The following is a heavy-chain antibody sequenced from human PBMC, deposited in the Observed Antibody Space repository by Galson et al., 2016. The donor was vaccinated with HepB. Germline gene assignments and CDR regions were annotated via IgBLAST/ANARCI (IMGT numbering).Heavy chain of an antibody. D-gene: IGHD1-1*01. CDR3: ARGGLECHFDY. Sequence: SLRLSCAASGFTVRSNQMGWVRQAPGKGLEWVSIIYSGGSTDYADSVKGRFTISKDNSKNLVYLQMSSLRAGDTAIYYCARGGLECHFDYWGQGSLVTVSS. CDR2: IYSGGST. V-gene: IGHV3-53*01. CDR1: GFTVRSNQ. J-gene: IGHJ4*02.